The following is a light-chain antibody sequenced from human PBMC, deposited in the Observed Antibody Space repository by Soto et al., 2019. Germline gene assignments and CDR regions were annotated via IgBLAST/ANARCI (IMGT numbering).Light chain of an antibody. CDR1: NIGSKG. CDR2: YDS. J-gene: IGLJ1*01. V-gene: IGLV3-21*04. Sequence: SYELTQPPSVSVAPGKTARITCAGNNIGSKGVHWYQQKPGQAPVLVIYYDSDRPSGIPERFSGTNSGNTATLTISWVEAGDEAVYYCQVWDSSRCVFGTGTRSTVL. CDR3: QVWDSSRCV.